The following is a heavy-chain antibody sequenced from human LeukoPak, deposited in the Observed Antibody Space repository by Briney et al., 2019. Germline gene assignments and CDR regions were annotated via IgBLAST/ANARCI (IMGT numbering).Heavy chain of an antibody. J-gene: IGHJ5*02. V-gene: IGHV4-34*01. D-gene: IGHD2-15*01. CDR3: ARRGRYCSGGSCSNWFDP. CDR2: INDSEST. Sequence: SETLSLTCAVYGGSLNGHYWSWIRQPPGKGLEWIGEINDSESTNYKPSLMSRVTISVDTSKNQFSLKLTSVTAADTAVYYCARRGRYCSGGSCSNWFDPWGQGALVTVS. CDR1: GGSLNGHY.